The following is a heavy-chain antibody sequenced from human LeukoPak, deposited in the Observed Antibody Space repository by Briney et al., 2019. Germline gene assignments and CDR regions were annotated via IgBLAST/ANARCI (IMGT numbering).Heavy chain of an antibody. CDR3: ARDPHGYNSYFDY. J-gene: IGHJ4*02. V-gene: IGHV3-53*01. Sequence: GGSLRLSCAASGFIVSSNYMNWVRQAPGKGLEWVSVIYTDGSTYYADSVKGRFTISRDISRNTVYLQMNSLRAGDTAVYYCARDPHGYNSYFDYWGQGTLVTVSS. D-gene: IGHD5-24*01. CDR1: GFIVSSNY. CDR2: IYTDGST.